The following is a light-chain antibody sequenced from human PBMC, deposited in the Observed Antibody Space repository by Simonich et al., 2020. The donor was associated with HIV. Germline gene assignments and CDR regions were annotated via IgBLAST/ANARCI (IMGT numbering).Light chain of an antibody. J-gene: IGLJ1*01. V-gene: IGLV2-14*03. CDR3: CSYASSRSYV. CDR2: DVS. CDR1: SSDVGGYNY. Sequence: QSALTQPASVSGSPGQSITISCTGTSSDVGGYNYVSWYQQHPVKAPKLMIYDVSKRPSGVSNRFSGSKSGNTASLTISGLQAEDEADYYCCSYASSRSYVFGTGTKVTVL.